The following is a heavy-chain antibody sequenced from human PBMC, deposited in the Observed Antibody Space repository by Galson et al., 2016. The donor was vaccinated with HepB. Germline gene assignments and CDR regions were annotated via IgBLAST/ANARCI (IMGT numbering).Heavy chain of an antibody. Sequence: SLRLSCAASGFTFSSYSTNWVRRAPGKGLEWVSYISSASSTIYYADSVKGRFTISRDNAKNSLYLQMNSLRDEDTAVYYCAREKTATIDYWGQGTLVTVSS. D-gene: IGHD5-18*01. J-gene: IGHJ4*02. CDR2: ISSASSTI. V-gene: IGHV3-48*02. CDR3: AREKTATIDY. CDR1: GFTFSSYS.